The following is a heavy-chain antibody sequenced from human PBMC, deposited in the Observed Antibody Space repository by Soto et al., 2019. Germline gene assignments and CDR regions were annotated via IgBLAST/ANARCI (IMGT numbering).Heavy chain of an antibody. CDR1: GFSLSTSGVG. Sequence: QITLKESGPTLVKPTQTLTLTSTFSGFSLSTSGVGVGWIRQPPGKALEWLALIYWDDDKRYSPSLKSRLTITKDTSKNPVVLTMTTMDPVDTATYYCAHRPALLWFGEPHNWFDPWGQGTLVTVSS. CDR2: IYWDDDK. D-gene: IGHD3-10*01. V-gene: IGHV2-5*02. J-gene: IGHJ5*02. CDR3: AHRPALLWFGEPHNWFDP.